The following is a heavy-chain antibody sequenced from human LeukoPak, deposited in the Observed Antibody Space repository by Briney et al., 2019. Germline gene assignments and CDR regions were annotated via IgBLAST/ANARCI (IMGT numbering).Heavy chain of an antibody. CDR3: VKEGAQRTDAFDI. J-gene: IGHJ3*02. CDR1: GYTFISYY. Sequence: ASVKVSCKASGYTFISYYIHWVRQAPGQGLEWMGIINPSGGSTSYAQKFQGRVTMTRDTSTRTVYMQLSSLRSEDTAVYYCVKEGAQRTDAFDIWGQGTMVTVSS. V-gene: IGHV1-46*01. CDR2: INPSGGST.